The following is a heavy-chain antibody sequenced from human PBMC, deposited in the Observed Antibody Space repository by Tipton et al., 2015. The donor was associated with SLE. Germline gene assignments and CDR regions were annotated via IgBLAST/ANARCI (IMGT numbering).Heavy chain of an antibody. Sequence: QVQLVQSGAEVKKPGASVKVSCKASGYTFTSYYMHWVRQAPGQGLDWMGIINPSGGSTTFAQKFQGRVTMTRDTSTTTVYMELSSLRSEDTAVYYCARDGGITRIAGYMDVWGKGTTVTVSS. J-gene: IGHJ6*03. CDR3: ARDGGITRIAGYMDV. V-gene: IGHV1-46*01. CDR1: GYTFTSYY. CDR2: INPSGGST. D-gene: IGHD1-20*01.